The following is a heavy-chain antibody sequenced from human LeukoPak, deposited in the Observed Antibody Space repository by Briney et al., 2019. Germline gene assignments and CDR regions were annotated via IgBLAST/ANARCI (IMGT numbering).Heavy chain of an antibody. J-gene: IGHJ5*02. CDR1: DDSISVFY. D-gene: IGHD2-8*01. CDR2: VYTSGTT. V-gene: IGHV4-4*07. Sequence: WETLSLTCTVSDDSISVFYWHWIRQPAGKGLEWIGRVYTSGTTSYTPSLKSRVSMSIDTSKSQFSLKLSSVTAADTAVYYCARSTTGSSGFDPWGQGTLVTVSS. CDR3: ARSTTGSSGFDP.